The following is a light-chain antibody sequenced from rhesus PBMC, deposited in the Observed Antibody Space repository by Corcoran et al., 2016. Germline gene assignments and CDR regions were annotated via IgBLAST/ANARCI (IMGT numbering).Light chain of an antibody. CDR1: QSFSRS. CDR3: QQYYSYPYS. V-gene: IGKV1-46*01. J-gene: IGKJ2*01. CDR2: SAS. Sequence: DIQMTQAPSSLSASVGDTVTITCRASQSFSRSLAWYQQKPGKAPKHLIYSASSLQSGVPSRFSGSKSGTDFTLPLSSLQPDDIASYYCQQYYSYPYSFGQGTKVEIK.